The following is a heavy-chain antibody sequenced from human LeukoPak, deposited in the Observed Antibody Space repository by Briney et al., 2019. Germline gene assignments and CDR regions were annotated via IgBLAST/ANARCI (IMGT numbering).Heavy chain of an antibody. D-gene: IGHD3-9*01. CDR3: AGHDILTVYYHLHFDY. V-gene: IGHV4-39*01. CDR2: IYYTGST. J-gene: IGHJ4*01. Sequence: SETLSLTCNVSGGSIRSGGYYWGWIRQPPGQGLEWIATIYYTGSTYSNPSLKSRVSISVHTSKNKFPLNLNSAAAAATAVYYCAGHDILTVYYHLHFDYWGHGTLVTVSS. CDR1: GGSIRSGGYY.